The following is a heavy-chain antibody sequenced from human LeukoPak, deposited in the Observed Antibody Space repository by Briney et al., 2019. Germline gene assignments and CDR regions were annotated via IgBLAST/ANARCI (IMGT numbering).Heavy chain of an antibody. D-gene: IGHD1-26*01. CDR2: ISYDGSNK. Sequence: GGSLRLSCAASGFTFSSYGMHWVRQAPGKGLEWVAVISYDGSNKYYADSVKGRFTISRDNSKNTLYLQMNSLRAEDTAVYYCAKDSGSSWPGYWSQGTLVTVSS. V-gene: IGHV3-30*18. CDR1: GFTFSSYG. J-gene: IGHJ4*02. CDR3: AKDSGSSWPGY.